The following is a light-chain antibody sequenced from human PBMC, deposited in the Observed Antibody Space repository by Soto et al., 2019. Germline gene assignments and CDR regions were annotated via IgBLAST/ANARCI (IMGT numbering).Light chain of an antibody. CDR3: SSYTSSSTYV. CDR2: DVS. Sequence: QSVLTQPASVSGSPGQSITISCTGTSSDVGGYNYISWYQQHPGKAPKLMIYDVSNRPSGVSNRFSGSKSCNTASLTISGLQAEDEADYYCSSYTSSSTYVFGTGTQLTVL. V-gene: IGLV2-14*03. J-gene: IGLJ1*01. CDR1: SSDVGGYNY.